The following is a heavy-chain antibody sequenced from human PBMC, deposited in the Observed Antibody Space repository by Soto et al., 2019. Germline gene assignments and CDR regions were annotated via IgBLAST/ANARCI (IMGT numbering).Heavy chain of an antibody. CDR2: IIPIFGTA. J-gene: IGHJ6*02. Sequence: ASVKVSCKASGGTFSSYAISWVRQAPGQGLEWMGGIIPIFGTANYAQKFQGRVTITADESTSTAYMELSSLRSEDTAVYYCARHGYCSGGSCPYYGMDVWGQGTTVTVSS. V-gene: IGHV1-69*13. CDR3: ARHGYCSGGSCPYYGMDV. CDR1: GGTFSSYA. D-gene: IGHD2-15*01.